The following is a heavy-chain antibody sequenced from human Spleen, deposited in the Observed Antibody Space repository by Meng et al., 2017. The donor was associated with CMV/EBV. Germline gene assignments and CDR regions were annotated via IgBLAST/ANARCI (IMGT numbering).Heavy chain of an antibody. CDR1: GFTFDDYT. CDR2: VSWDGGST. Sequence: LSLTCAASGFTFDDYTMHWVRQAPGKGLEWVSLVSWDGGSTYYADSVKGRFTISRDNSKNSLYLQMNSLRTEDTALYYCAKDQGGPDFGSGYYDYWGQGTLVTVSS. J-gene: IGHJ4*02. V-gene: IGHV3-43*01. D-gene: IGHD3-3*01. CDR3: AKDQGGPDFGSGYYDY.